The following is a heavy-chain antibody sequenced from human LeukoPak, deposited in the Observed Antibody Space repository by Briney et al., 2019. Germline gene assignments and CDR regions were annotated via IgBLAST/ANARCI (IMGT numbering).Heavy chain of an antibody. V-gene: IGHV3-48*03. CDR1: GFTFRSYE. Sequence: PGGSLRLPCAASGFTFRSYEMNWVRRAPGKGLEWISYISSDASTIYYADSVRGRFTVSRDNAQNSLYLQMSSLRAEDTAVYYCARVVAHLLDCWGQGTLVTVSS. J-gene: IGHJ4*02. CDR3: ARVVAHLLDC. CDR2: ISSDASTI.